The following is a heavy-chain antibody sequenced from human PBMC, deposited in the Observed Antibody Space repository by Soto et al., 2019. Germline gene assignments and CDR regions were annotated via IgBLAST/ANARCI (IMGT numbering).Heavy chain of an antibody. CDR2: IYPTGST. CDR3: ATGRSEVVPGAMDT. D-gene: IGHD2-2*01. V-gene: IGHV4-4*07. J-gene: IGHJ5*02. Sequence: SSETLSLTCTVSGGSISSNYCNWVRKSAGKGLEWIGRIYPTGSTTYNPSLKSRLTMPVDTSKNQFSLRLTSMTAADTAVYYCATGRSEVVPGAMDTWGQGTLVTVSS. CDR1: GGSISSNY.